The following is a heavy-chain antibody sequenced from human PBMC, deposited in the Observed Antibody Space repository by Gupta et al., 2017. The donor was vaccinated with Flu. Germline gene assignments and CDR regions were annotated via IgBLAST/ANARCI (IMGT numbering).Heavy chain of an antibody. CDR3: ARIRDTAMVFETGFLYYFDY. CDR2: IFSNDEK. Sequence: QVTLKESGPVLVKPTETLTLTCTVSGFSLSNARMGVSWIRQPPGKALEWLAHIFSNDEKSYSTSLKSRLTISKDTSKSQVVLTMTNMDPVDTATYYCARIRDTAMVFETGFLYYFDYWGQGTLVTVSS. D-gene: IGHD5-18*01. J-gene: IGHJ4*02. CDR1: GFSLSNARMG. V-gene: IGHV2-26*01.